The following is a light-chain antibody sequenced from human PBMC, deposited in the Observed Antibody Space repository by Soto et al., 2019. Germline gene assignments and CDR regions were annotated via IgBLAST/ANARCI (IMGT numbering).Light chain of an antibody. CDR2: EVT. J-gene: IGLJ1*01. V-gene: IGLV2-23*02. CDR3: CSFGGSGYV. Sequence: QSVLTQPASVSGSPGRSITISCSGTTSDAGIVSWYQHHPGKAPKLMIHEVTKRPSGVSDRFSGSKSGNSASLTISGLQVEDEANYFCCSFGGSGYVFGTGTKVTVL. CDR1: TSDAGI.